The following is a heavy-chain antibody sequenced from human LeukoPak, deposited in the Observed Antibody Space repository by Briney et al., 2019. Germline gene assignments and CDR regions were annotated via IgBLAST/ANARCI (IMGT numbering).Heavy chain of an antibody. J-gene: IGHJ6*04. CDR2: ISSTGNTV. CDR1: GFTFSSYE. V-gene: IGHV3-48*03. Sequence: TGGSLRLSCAASGFTFSSYEMNGVRQAPGQGLEWVAYISSTGNTVHYAGSVKGRFTISRDNAKNSLYLQMNRLRAEDTAVYYCTKETPQMDVWGKGTTVTVSS. CDR3: TKETPQMDV. D-gene: IGHD2-15*01.